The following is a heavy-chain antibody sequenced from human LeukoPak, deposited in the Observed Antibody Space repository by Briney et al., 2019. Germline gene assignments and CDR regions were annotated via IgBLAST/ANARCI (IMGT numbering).Heavy chain of an antibody. CDR1: GYIFNSHG. CDR2: IIPILGMA. D-gene: IGHD2-21*02. J-gene: IGHJ6*02. Sequence: ASVKVSCKASGYIFNSHGISWLRQAPGQGLEWMGRIIPILGMANYAQKFQGRVTITADKSTSTAYMELSSLRSEDTAVYYCAREMNVVVTAILLPNYYYGMDVWGQGTTVTVSS. V-gene: IGHV1-69*04. CDR3: AREMNVVVTAILLPNYYYGMDV.